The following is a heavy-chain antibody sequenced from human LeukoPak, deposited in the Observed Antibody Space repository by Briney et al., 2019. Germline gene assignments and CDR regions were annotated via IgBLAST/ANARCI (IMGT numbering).Heavy chain of an antibody. CDR3: ARRGSSSIDY. J-gene: IGHJ4*02. D-gene: IGHD6-6*01. Sequence: GESLKIPCKGSGYSINNYWIGWVRQMPGKGLEWMGIIYPADSDIRYSPSFQGQVTISADKSISTAYLQWSSLKASDTAMYYCARRGSSSIDYWGQGTLVTVSS. CDR1: GYSINNYW. V-gene: IGHV5-51*01. CDR2: IYPADSDI.